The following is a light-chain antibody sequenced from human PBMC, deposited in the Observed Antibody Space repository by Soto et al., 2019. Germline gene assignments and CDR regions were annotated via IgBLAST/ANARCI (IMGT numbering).Light chain of an antibody. CDR2: DVS. V-gene: IGLV2-11*01. J-gene: IGLJ1*01. CDR3: CSYAGSNNFGV. Sequence: QSALTQPRSVSGSPGQSVTISCTGPTIDVDSSNYVSWYQQHPGKAPKLMIYDVSERPSGVPDRFSGSKSGSTASLTISGLQAEDEADYYCCSYAGSNNFGVFGTGTKLTVL. CDR1: TIDVDSSNY.